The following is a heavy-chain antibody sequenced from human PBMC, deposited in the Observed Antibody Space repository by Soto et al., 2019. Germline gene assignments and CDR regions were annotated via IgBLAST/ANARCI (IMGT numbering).Heavy chain of an antibody. V-gene: IGHV1-3*01. D-gene: IGHD5-12*01. J-gene: IGHJ6*03. CDR3: ARDYSGYDSYYYYYYMDV. CDR2: INAGNGNT. CDR1: GYTFTSYA. Sequence: XSVKVSFKASGYTFTSYAMHLVRQTPGQRLEWMGWINAGNGNTKYSQKFQGRVTITRDTSASTAYMELSSLRSEDTDVYYCARDYSGYDSYYYYYYMDVWGKGTTVTVSS.